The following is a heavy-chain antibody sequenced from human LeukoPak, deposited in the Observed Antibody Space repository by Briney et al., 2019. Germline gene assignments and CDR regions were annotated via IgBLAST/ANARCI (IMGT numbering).Heavy chain of an antibody. Sequence: GGSLRLSCAASGFTFGSYAMHWVRQAPGKGLEWVAVMSFDGTHIYYADSVKGRFTISRDNSKNTLYLQMNSLRAEDTAVYYCARCSSYGMDVWGQGTTVTVSS. V-gene: IGHV3-30-3*01. J-gene: IGHJ6*02. D-gene: IGHD3-10*02. CDR1: GFTFGSYA. CDR2: MSFDGTHI. CDR3: ARCSSYGMDV.